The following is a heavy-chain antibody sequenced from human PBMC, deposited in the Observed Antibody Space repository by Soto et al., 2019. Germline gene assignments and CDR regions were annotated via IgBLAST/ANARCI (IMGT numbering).Heavy chain of an antibody. J-gene: IGHJ4*02. CDR1: GFTFSSYW. D-gene: IGHD6-19*01. CDR2: INRDGSTT. CDR3: ARDEDSSGLYYFAY. Sequence: EVQLVESGGGLVQPGGSLRLSCAASGFTFSSYWMHWVRQAPGKGLMWVSRINRDGSTTSYADSVKGRFTISRDNAKNTLYLQMNSLRAEDTAVYYCARDEDSSGLYYFAYWGQGTLVTVSS. V-gene: IGHV3-74*01.